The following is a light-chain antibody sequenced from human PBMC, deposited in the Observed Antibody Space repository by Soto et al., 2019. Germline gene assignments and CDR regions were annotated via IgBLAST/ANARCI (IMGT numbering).Light chain of an antibody. Sequence: QSVLTQPASVSGSPGPSITISCAGTMRDVGAYNLVSWYQQHPGRAPQLIIYEVLNRPSGISFRFSGSQSGNTASLTISVLQAEDEAYYYCSSYTSKSSLIFGGGTQLTVL. V-gene: IGLV2-14*01. CDR2: EVL. CDR1: MRDVGAYNL. CDR3: SSYTSKSSLI. J-gene: IGLJ2*01.